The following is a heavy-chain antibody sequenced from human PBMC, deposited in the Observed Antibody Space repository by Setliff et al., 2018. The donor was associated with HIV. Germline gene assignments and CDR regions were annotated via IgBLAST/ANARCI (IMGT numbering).Heavy chain of an antibody. CDR3: AHPWYQLLSPAYYGMDV. CDR2: ISGSGGST. V-gene: IGHV3-23*01. D-gene: IGHD2-2*01. CDR1: GFTFSSYA. Sequence: GGSLRLSCAASGFTFSSYAMSWVRQAPGKGLEWVSAISGSGGSTYYADSVKGRFTISRDNSKNTLYLQMNSLRAEDTAVYYCAHPWYQLLSPAYYGMDVWGQGTTVTVSS. J-gene: IGHJ6*02.